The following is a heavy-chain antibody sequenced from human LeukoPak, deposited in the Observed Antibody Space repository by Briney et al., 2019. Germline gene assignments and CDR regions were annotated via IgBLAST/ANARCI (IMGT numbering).Heavy chain of an antibody. CDR3: ARTYYYDSSGYYYYFNY. CDR2: INHSGST. J-gene: IGHJ4*02. V-gene: IGHV4-34*01. D-gene: IGHD3-22*01. Sequence: SETLSLTCAVYGGSFSGYYWSWIRQPPGKGLEWIGEINHSGSTNYNPSLKSRVTISVDTSKNQFSLKLSSVTAADTAVYFCARTYYYDSSGYYYYFNYWGQGTLVTVSS. CDR1: GGSFSGYY.